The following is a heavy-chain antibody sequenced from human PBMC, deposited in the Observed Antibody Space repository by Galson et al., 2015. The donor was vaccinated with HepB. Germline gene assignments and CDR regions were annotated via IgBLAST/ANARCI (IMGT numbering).Heavy chain of an antibody. J-gene: IGHJ4*02. D-gene: IGHD5-18*01. CDR3: ARRSVYTYGYLDY. Sequence: LSLTCTVSGDSISSFYWSWIRQPPGKGLEWIGYIYYSGSTNYNPSLKSRVTISVDRSKNQFSLKLSSVTAADTAVYYCARRSVYTYGYLDYWGQGALVTVSS. CDR2: IYYSGST. V-gene: IGHV4-59*01. CDR1: GDSISSFY.